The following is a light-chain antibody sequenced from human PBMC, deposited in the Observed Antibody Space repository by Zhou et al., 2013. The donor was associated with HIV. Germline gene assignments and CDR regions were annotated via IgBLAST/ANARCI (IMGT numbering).Light chain of an antibody. Sequence: DIQMTQSPSSVSASVGDRVTVTCRASQGISSWLAWYQQKLGKAPKLLIYLASSLQSGVPSRFSGSGSGTEFTLTISSLQLEDFATYYCRQHNSLPQTFGQGTKVEIK. CDR1: QGISSW. J-gene: IGKJ1*01. CDR3: RQHNSLPQT. CDR2: LAS. V-gene: IGKV1-12*01.